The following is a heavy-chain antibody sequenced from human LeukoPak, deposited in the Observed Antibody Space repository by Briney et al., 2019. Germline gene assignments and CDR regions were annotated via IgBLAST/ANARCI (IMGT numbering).Heavy chain of an antibody. D-gene: IGHD3-10*01. Sequence: WASVKVSCKASGYSFTSHYMHWVRQAPGQGLEWMGLINPRGTATRYAESFQGRLTLTRDLSTSTDYMELSSLRSDDTAVYFCARAGFTIIRGALDYWGQGTLVTVSS. V-gene: IGHV1-46*01. J-gene: IGHJ4*02. CDR3: ARAGFTIIRGALDY. CDR1: GYSFTSHY. CDR2: INPRGTAT.